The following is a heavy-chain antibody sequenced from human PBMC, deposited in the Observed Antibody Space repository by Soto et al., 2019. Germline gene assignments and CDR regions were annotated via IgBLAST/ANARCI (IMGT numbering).Heavy chain of an antibody. CDR1: GYTFSSYY. CDR2: MNPNSGNT. J-gene: IGHJ4*02. CDR3: ASSRSDPGSGPDY. D-gene: IGHD2-15*01. V-gene: IGHV1-8*02. Sequence: GASVKVSCKASGYTFSSYYIHWVRQAPGQGLEWMGWMNPNSGNTGYAQKFQGRVTMTRNTSISTAYMELSSLRSEDTAVYYCASSRSDPGSGPDYWGQGTLVTVS.